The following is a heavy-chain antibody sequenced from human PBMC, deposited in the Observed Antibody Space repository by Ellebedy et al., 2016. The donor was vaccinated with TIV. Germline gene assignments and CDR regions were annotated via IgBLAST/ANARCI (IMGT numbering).Heavy chain of an antibody. CDR2: ISYSGSAI. J-gene: IGHJ4*02. V-gene: IGHV3-11*01. D-gene: IGHD5-24*01. Sequence: PGGSLRLSCAASGFTLSDYYMCWIRQAPGKGLEWVSYISYSGSAIYYADSVKGRFTISRDNAKNSLYLQMNSLRAEDTAVYYCARGLRWLQPPDHWGQGTLVTVSS. CDR3: ARGLRWLQPPDH. CDR1: GFTLSDYY.